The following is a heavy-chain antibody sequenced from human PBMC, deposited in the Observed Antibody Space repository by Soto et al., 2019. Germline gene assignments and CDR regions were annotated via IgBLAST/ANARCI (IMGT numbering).Heavy chain of an antibody. CDR1: GGSISSGGYS. Sequence: QLQLQESGSGLVKPSQTLSLTCAVSGGSISSGGYSWSWIRQPPGKGLEWIGYIYHSGSTYYNPSLKGRVTIPVDRYKNQCSLKLSSVTAADTAVYYCAAGGGLPRYYWGQGTLVTVSS. CDR3: AAGGGLPRYY. CDR2: IYHSGST. J-gene: IGHJ4*02. V-gene: IGHV4-30-2*01. D-gene: IGHD5-12*01.